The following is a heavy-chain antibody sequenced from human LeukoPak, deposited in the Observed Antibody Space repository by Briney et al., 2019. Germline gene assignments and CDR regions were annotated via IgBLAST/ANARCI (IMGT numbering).Heavy chain of an antibody. CDR3: AKDAYYYDSSGPSYY. J-gene: IGHJ4*02. Sequence: GGSLRLSCAASGFTFSDYYMSWIRQAPGKGLEWVAVISYDGSNKYYADSVKGRFTISRDNSKNTLYLQMNSLRAEDTAVYYCAKDAYYYDSSGPSYYWGQGTLVTISS. D-gene: IGHD3-22*01. V-gene: IGHV3-30*18. CDR1: GFTFSDYY. CDR2: ISYDGSNK.